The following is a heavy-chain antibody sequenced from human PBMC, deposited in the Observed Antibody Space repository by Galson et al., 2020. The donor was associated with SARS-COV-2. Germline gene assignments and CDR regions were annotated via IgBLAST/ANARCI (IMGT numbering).Heavy chain of an antibody. Sequence: GESLKISCAASGFTFSSYSMNWVRPAPGKGLEWVSYISSSSTIYHADSVKGRFTISRDNAKNSLYLQMNSLRAEDTAVYYCARAGGIYWGQGTLVTVSS. CDR1: GFTFSSYS. V-gene: IGHV3-48*04. J-gene: IGHJ4*02. CDR3: ARAGGIY. CDR2: ISSSSTI.